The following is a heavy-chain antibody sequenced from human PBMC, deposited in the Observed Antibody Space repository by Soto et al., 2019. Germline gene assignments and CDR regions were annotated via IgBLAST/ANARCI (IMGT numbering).Heavy chain of an antibody. CDR1: GFTFSGSA. J-gene: IGHJ5*02. V-gene: IGHV3-73*01. CDR2: IRSKANSYAT. Sequence: GGSLRLSCAASGFTFSGSAMHWVRQASGKGLEWVGRIRSKANSYATAYAASVKGRFTISRDDSKNTAYLQMNSLKTEDTAVYYCIKTAPAGFLVGPRDGFDPWGQGTLVTVSS. CDR3: IKTAPAGFLVGPRDGFDP. D-gene: IGHD3-3*01.